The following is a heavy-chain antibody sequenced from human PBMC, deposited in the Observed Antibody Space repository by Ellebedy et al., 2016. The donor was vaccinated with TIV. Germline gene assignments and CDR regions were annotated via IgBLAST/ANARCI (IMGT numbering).Heavy chain of an antibody. CDR2: MYSDNRK. D-gene: IGHD2-21*01. CDR3: TNSRVANCGDY. CDR1: GFTVNSQY. Sequence: GGSLRLXCAASGFTVNSQYMSWVRQAPGRGLEWVSIMYSDNRKFYSDSAAGRFSISRDNSKNTVYLQMNSLRADDTAVYYCTNSRVANCGDYWGQGTLVTVSS. V-gene: IGHV3-66*01. J-gene: IGHJ4*02.